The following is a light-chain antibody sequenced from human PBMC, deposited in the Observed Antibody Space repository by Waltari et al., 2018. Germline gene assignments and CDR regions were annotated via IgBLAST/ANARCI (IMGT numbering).Light chain of an antibody. CDR1: KVGSKS. CDR3: QVWDSGRDQVV. J-gene: IGLJ2*01. CDR2: YDS. Sequence: SYELTQAPSVSVAPGKTATITCGGNKVGSKSVHWFQQKTGQAPVLVIYYDSDRPSGIPERFSGSNTGNTATLTISRVEAGEEADYYCQVWDSGRDQVVFGGGTKLAVL. V-gene: IGLV3-21*01.